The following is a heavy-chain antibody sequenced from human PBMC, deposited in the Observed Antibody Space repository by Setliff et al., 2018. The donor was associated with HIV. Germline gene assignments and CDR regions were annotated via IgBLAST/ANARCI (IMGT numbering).Heavy chain of an antibody. CDR3: ARAYYDSVWGSHRYRFYYFDY. Sequence: SETLSLTCTVSGGSITNYAYYWAWIRQSPGKGLEWIGNIFHTGFAHYNPSFRSRVTMSVDTSTSSVYMELRSLRSEDTAVYYCARAYYDSVWGSHRYRFYYFDYWGQGSLVTVSS. J-gene: IGHJ4*02. V-gene: IGHV4-39*07. D-gene: IGHD3-16*02. CDR2: IFHTGFA. CDR1: GGSITNYAYY.